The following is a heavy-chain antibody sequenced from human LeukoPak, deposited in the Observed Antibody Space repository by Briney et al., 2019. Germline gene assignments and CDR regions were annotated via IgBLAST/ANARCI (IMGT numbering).Heavy chain of an antibody. CDR1: GGSISSSSYY. CDR2: IYYSGST. Sequence: SETLSLTCTVSGGSISSSSYYWGWIRQPPGKGQEWIGSIYYSGSTYYNPSLKSRVTVSVDTSKNQFSLKLSSVTAADTAVYYCARHVIVVPAAKESFDYWGQGTLVTVSS. D-gene: IGHD2-2*01. J-gene: IGHJ4*02. V-gene: IGHV4-39*01. CDR3: ARHVIVVPAAKESFDY.